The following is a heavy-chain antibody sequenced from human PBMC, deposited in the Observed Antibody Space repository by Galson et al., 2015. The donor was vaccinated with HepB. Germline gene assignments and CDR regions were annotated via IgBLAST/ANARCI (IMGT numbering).Heavy chain of an antibody. CDR2: ISTYNGKT. Sequence: SVKVSCKAYGYTFTSYGISWVRQAPGQGLEWMGWISTYNGKTNYAQKLQGRVTMTTDTSTSTAYMDLRSLRPDDTAVYYCARDSDPLRGVICPGYWGQGTLVTVSS. V-gene: IGHV1-18*01. CDR3: ARDSDPLRGVICPGY. J-gene: IGHJ4*02. D-gene: IGHD3-10*01. CDR1: GYTFTSYG.